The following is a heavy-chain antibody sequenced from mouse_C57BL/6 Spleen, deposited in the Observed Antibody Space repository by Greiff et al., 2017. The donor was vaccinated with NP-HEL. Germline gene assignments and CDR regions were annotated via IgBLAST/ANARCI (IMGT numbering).Heavy chain of an antibody. CDR3: ARGGYGAGFAY. V-gene: IGHV1-42*01. D-gene: IGHD2-14*01. CDR1: GYSFTGYY. Sequence: EVKLMESGPELVKPGASVKISCKASGYSFTGYYMNWVKQSPEKSLEWIGEINPSTGGTTYNQKFKAKATLTVDTSSSTAYMQLKSLTSEDSAVYYGARGGYGAGFAYWGQGTLVTVSA. J-gene: IGHJ3*01. CDR2: INPSTGGT.